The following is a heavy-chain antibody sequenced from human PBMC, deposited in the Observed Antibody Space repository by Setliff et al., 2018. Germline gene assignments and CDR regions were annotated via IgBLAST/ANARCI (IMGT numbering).Heavy chain of an antibody. D-gene: IGHD3-22*01. Sequence: SETLSLTCAVSGYSISSGYYWGWIRQPPGKGLEWIGSINHSGSTNYNPSLKSRVTRSADTSKNQFSLKLGSVSAADTAVYYCARDAIVVVTMHNWFDPWGQGTLVTVSS. CDR1: GYSISSGYY. J-gene: IGHJ5*02. V-gene: IGHV4-38-2*02. CDR3: ARDAIVVVTMHNWFDP. CDR2: INHSGST.